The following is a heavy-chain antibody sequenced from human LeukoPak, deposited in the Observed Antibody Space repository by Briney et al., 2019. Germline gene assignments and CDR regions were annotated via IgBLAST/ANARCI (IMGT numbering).Heavy chain of an antibody. CDR2: INSKGNTI. CDR3: ARGYGGDGYNLYFYGMDV. J-gene: IGHJ6*02. V-gene: IGHV3-48*04. CDR1: GFTFSSYW. D-gene: IGHD5-24*01. Sequence: GGSLRLSCAASGFTFSSYWMSWVRQAPGKGLEWVSYINSKGNTIYYPDSVKGRFTISRDNAKNSLYLQMNRLRAEDTAVYYCARGYGGDGYNLYFYGMDVWGQGTTVTVSS.